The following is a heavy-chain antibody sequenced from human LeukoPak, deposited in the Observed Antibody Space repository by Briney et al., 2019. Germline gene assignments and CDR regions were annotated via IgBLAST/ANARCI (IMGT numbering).Heavy chain of an antibody. CDR2: FDPEDGET. D-gene: IGHD3-9*01. Sequence: ASVKVSCKVSGYTLTELSMHWVQQAPGKGLEWMGGFDPEDGETIYAQKFQGRVTMTEDTSTDTAYMELSSLRSEDTAVYYCATDAGRVLRYFDWLFAFDYWGQGTLVTVSS. CDR3: ATDAGRVLRYFDWLFAFDY. J-gene: IGHJ4*02. V-gene: IGHV1-24*01. CDR1: GYTLTELS.